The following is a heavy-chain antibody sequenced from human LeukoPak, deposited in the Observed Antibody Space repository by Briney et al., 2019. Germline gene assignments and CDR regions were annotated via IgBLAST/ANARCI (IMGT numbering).Heavy chain of an antibody. V-gene: IGHV3-48*02. CDR3: ARGSGESGYYDSSGYYYIVY. D-gene: IGHD3-22*01. Sequence: PGGSLRLSCAASGFTFSSYSMNWVRQAPGKGLEWVSYISSSSSTIYYADSVEGRFTVSRDNAKNSLYLQMNSLRDEDTAVYYCARGSGESGYYDSSGYYYIVYWGQGTLVTVSS. CDR2: ISSSSSTI. CDR1: GFTFSSYS. J-gene: IGHJ4*02.